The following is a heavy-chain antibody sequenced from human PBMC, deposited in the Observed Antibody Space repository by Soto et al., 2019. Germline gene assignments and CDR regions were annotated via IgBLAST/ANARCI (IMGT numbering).Heavy chain of an antibody. D-gene: IGHD2-8*01. CDR1: VFTFSDHH. CDR3: ARLMRTSFEL. V-gene: IGHV3-72*01. CDR2: ARNKANSYTT. J-gene: IGHJ4*02. Sequence: VGSLRLSCASSVFTFSDHHMDCVRHSPGKWLEWVGRARNKANSYTTAYAASVKGRFTISRDDSKNSLSLQMNSLKTEDTAVYFCARLMRTSFELWGQGTPVIVSS.